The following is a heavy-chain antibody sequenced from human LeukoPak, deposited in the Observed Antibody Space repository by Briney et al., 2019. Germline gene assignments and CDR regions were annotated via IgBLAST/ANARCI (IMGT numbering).Heavy chain of an antibody. V-gene: IGHV3-7*01. CDR1: GFTFSVDW. J-gene: IGHJ3*02. CDR3: ARVSGTYGGAFDI. Sequence: GGSLRLSCAASGFTFSVDWMTWVRQAPGKGLEWVANINQDGSDKYYVDSVKGRFTISRDNAKNSLYLQMNSLRAEDTAVYYCARVSGTYGGAFDIWGQGTMVTVSS. CDR2: INQDGSDK. D-gene: IGHD1-26*01.